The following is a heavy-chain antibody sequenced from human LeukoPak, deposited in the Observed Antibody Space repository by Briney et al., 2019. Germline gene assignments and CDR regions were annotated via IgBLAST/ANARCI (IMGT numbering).Heavy chain of an antibody. D-gene: IGHD6-13*01. J-gene: IGHJ4*02. CDR1: GDSMSSYY. Sequence: PSETLSLTCTVSGDSMSSYYWSWIRQPAGKGLEWIGRIYTSGSTNYNPSLMSRVTMSVDTSKKQFSLKLSFLTAADTAVYYCATYRQQLAFDYWGQGTLVTVSS. CDR2: IYTSGST. CDR3: ATYRQQLAFDY. V-gene: IGHV4-4*07.